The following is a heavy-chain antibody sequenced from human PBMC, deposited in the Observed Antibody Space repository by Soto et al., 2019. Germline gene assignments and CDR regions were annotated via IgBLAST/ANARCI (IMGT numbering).Heavy chain of an antibody. V-gene: IGHV4-4*02. D-gene: IGHD2-2*01. Sequence: PSETLSLTCAVSGGSISSSNWWGWVRQPPGKGLEWIGEIYHSGSTNYNPSLKSRVTISVDKSKNQFSLKLSSVTAADTAVYYCARDRRFSYCSSTSCENNWFDPWGQGTLVTVSS. J-gene: IGHJ5*02. CDR2: IYHSGST. CDR1: GGSISSSNW. CDR3: ARDRRFSYCSSTSCENNWFDP.